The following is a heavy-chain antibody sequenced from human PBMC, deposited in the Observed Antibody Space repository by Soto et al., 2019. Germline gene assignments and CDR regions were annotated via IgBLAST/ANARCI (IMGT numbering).Heavy chain of an antibody. J-gene: IGHJ4*02. CDR1: GGTFSSYT. CDR2: IIPILNIA. CDR3: ERGYSSGWNFDY. V-gene: IGHV1-69*02. D-gene: IGHD6-19*01. Sequence: QVQLVQSGAEVKKPGSSVKVSCKASGGTFSSYTISWVRQAPGQGLEWLGRIIPILNIANYAQKFKGRVTITAAKATSTAYMELSSRSSEDTAVYFCERGYSSGWNFDYWGQGTLVTVSS.